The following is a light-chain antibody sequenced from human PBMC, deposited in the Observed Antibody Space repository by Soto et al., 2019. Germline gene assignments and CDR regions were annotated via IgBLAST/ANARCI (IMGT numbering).Light chain of an antibody. V-gene: IGKV3-15*01. Sequence: EIVMTQSPATLSVSPGDRATLSCRASQSVHNNLAWYQQKPGQAPRLLIHAASIRATDIPARFSGSGSGTEFTLTISSPQSEDFAVYYCQQYDMWRTFGQGTKVEIK. CDR1: QSVHNN. CDR2: AAS. CDR3: QQYDMWRT. J-gene: IGKJ1*01.